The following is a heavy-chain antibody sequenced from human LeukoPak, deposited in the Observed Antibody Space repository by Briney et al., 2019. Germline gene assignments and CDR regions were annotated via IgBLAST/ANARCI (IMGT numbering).Heavy chain of an antibody. Sequence: ASVKVSCKASGYTFTSYDINWVRQATGQGLEWMGWMNPNSGNTGYAQKLQGRVTMTTDTSTSTAYMELRSLRSDDTAVYYCARKRRDYDILTGYYYYMDVWGKGTTVTISS. V-gene: IGHV1-8*01. CDR3: ARKRRDYDILTGYYYYMDV. CDR2: MNPNSGNT. J-gene: IGHJ6*03. D-gene: IGHD3-9*01. CDR1: GYTFTSYD.